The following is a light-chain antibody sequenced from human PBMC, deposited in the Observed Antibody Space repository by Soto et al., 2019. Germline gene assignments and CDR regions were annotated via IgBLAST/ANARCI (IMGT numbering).Light chain of an antibody. Sequence: QSVLTQPASVSGSPGQSITISCTGTSSDVGGYKYVSWYQQHPGKAPKLMIYEVSNRPSGVSNRFSGSKSGNTASLTISGLQAEDEAYYYCSSYTSSTLVVFGGGTKLTVL. V-gene: IGLV2-14*01. J-gene: IGLJ2*01. CDR3: SSYTSSTLVV. CDR1: SSDVGGYKY. CDR2: EVS.